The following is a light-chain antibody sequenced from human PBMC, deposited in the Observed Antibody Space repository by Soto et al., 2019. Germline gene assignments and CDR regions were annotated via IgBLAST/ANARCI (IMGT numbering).Light chain of an antibody. J-gene: IGLJ2*01. Sequence: QSVLTQPASVSGSPGQSITISCTGTSSDVGAYTSVSWYQQHPGKDPKLMIYEVSNRPSRVSNRFSGSKSGNTASLTISRLQAEDEADYFCSSYTSTYTVIFGGGTKLTAL. V-gene: IGLV2-14*01. CDR2: EVS. CDR1: SSDVGAYTS. CDR3: SSYTSTYTVI.